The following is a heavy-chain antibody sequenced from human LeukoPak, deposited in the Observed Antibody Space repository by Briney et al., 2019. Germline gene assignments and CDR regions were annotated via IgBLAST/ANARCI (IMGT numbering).Heavy chain of an antibody. CDR3: ARWAQYCSSGSCYSWFDP. D-gene: IGHD2-15*01. CDR2: MKLDGSEE. CDR1: GFTFRSYW. V-gene: IGHV3-7*01. J-gene: IGHJ5*02. Sequence: PGGSLRLSCAASGFTFRSYWMSWVRQAPGKGLEWVANMKLDGSEEYYVDSVKGRFTISSDNAKNSLYLQMNSLRVDDTAVYYCARWAQYCSSGSCYSWFDPWGQGTLVTVSS.